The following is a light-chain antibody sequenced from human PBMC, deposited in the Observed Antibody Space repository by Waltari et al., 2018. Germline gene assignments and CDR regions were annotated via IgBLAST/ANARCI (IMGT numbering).Light chain of an antibody. V-gene: IGLV3-25*03. CDR1: SLAKNY. CDR2: KDD. Sequence: SHDLTQPPSVSVSPGQTARISCSGDSLAKNYVSLYQHKPAQAPVSLMYKDDLRPAEIPERFSASTSGTTATLTITGVQAEDEADYYCQSTDSSGSLFLFGGGTKLTFL. CDR3: QSTDSSGSLFL. J-gene: IGLJ2*01.